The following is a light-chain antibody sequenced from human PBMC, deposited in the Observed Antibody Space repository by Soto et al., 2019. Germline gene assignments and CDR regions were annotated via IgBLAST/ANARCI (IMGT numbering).Light chain of an antibody. J-gene: IGKJ2*01. CDR2: DAS. Sequence: DIQMTQSPSSLSASVGERVTITCRANEAISNYLHWYQQKPGRAPKLLIYDASTLETGVPSRFSGSGSGTHFTFTISSLQPEDVGTYYCQQYENLRLHTFGPGTKL. V-gene: IGKV1-33*01. CDR1: EAISNY. CDR3: QQYENLRLHT.